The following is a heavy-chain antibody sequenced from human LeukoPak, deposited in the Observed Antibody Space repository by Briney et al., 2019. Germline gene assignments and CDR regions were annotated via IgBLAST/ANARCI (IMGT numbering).Heavy chain of an antibody. J-gene: IGHJ4*02. CDR1: GFSFSSYW. D-gene: IGHD3-3*01. Sequence: GGSLRLSCAASGFSFSSYWMHWVRQAPGKGLEWVSRINSDGSSTTYADSVKGRSSISRDNAKNTLYLHMSSLRAEDTGVYYCARAVRAHPPADFWGQGTLSPSPQ. CDR2: INSDGSST. CDR3: ARAVRAHPPADF. V-gene: IGHV3-74*01.